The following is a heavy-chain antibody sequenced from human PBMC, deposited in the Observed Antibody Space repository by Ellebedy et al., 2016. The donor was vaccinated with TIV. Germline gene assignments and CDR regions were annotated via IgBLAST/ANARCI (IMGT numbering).Heavy chain of an antibody. J-gene: IGHJ3*02. Sequence: SETLSLXCTVSGGSISSGDSYWSWLRQPPGKGLEWIGYIYYSGSTYYNPSLKSRVTISVDTSKNQFSLKLSSVTAADTAVYYCARAEWDSRGAFDIWGQGTMVTVSS. CDR3: ARAEWDSRGAFDI. D-gene: IGHD1-14*01. V-gene: IGHV4-30-4*01. CDR1: GGSISSGDSY. CDR2: IYYSGST.